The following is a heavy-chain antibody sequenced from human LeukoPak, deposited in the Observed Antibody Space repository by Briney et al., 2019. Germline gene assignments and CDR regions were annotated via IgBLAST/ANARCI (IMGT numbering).Heavy chain of an antibody. D-gene: IGHD4-23*01. CDR1: GFTFSSHA. J-gene: IGHJ4*02. CDR2: ITFSGSST. V-gene: IGHV3-23*01. CDR3: AKSDLNYGGNPDY. Sequence: GGSLRLSCVASGFTFSSHAMSWVRQAPGMGPEWVSAITFSGSSTNYADSVKGRFTISRDNSKSTLYLQMNSLRAEDTAVYYCAKSDLNYGGNPDYWGQGTLVTVSS.